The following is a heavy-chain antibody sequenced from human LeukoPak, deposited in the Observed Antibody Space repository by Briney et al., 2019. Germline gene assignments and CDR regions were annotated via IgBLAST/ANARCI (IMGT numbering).Heavy chain of an antibody. CDR3: ARHFAGGIVVVITNNWFDP. J-gene: IGHJ5*02. V-gene: IGHV4-34*01. Sequence: SETLSLTCAVYGGSFSGYYWSWLRQPPGKGLEWIGEINHSGSTNYNPSLKSRVTISVDTSKNQFSLKLSSVTAADTAVYYCARHFAGGIVVVITNNWFDPWGQGTLVTVSS. CDR2: INHSGST. D-gene: IGHD3-22*01. CDR1: GGSFSGYY.